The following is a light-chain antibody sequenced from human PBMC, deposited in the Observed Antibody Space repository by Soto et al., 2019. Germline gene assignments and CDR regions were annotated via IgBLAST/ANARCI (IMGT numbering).Light chain of an antibody. CDR3: QQRRNLLT. CDR2: DAS. Sequence: EIVLTQSPVTVSLSPGERATLSCRASQSVDSYLACYQHKPGQAPRLLIYDASNRATGIPARFSGSGSGTDLTLTISSLESEDFAVYYCQQRRNLLTFGGGTKVEI. V-gene: IGKV3-11*01. CDR1: QSVDSY. J-gene: IGKJ4*01.